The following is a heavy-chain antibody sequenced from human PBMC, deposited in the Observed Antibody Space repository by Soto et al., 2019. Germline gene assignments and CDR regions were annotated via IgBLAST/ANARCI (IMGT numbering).Heavy chain of an antibody. CDR3: SKDLLASDGSPPYYFGMDV. CDR1: GFTFSSYA. J-gene: IGHJ6*02. CDR2: ISGSGGST. D-gene: IGHD3-3*01. V-gene: IGHV3-23*01. Sequence: GGSLRLSCAASGFTFSSYAMSWVRQAPGKGLEWVSAISGSGGSTYYADSVKGRITISRDNSKNTLYLQMNSLRAEDTAVYYCSKDLLASDGSPPYYFGMDVWGQGTTVTVSS.